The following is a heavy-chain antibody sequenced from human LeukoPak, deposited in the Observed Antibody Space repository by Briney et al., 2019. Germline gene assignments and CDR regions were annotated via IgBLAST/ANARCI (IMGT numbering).Heavy chain of an antibody. CDR3: ARRHNYYGSGSYYRNNWFDP. CDR2: IYYSGST. CDR1: GGSISSSSYY. Sequence: SETLSLTCTVSGGSISSSSYYWGWIRQPPGKGLEWIGSIYYSGSTYYNPSLKSRVTISVDTSKNQFSLKLSSVTAADTAVYYCARRHNYYGSGSYYRNNWFDPWGQGTLVTVSS. V-gene: IGHV4-39*01. J-gene: IGHJ5*02. D-gene: IGHD3-10*01.